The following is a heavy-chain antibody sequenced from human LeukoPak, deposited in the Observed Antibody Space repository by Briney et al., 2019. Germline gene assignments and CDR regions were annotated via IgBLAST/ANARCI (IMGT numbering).Heavy chain of an antibody. Sequence: GASVKVSCKSSGYTFTCYYMHWVRQAPGQGLEWMGWINPNSGGTNYAQKFQGRVTMTRDTSISTAYMELSRLRSDDTAVYYCARDKMDGAGFLMDVWGQGTTVTVSS. CDR2: INPNSGGT. J-gene: IGHJ6*02. D-gene: IGHD3-10*01. V-gene: IGHV1-2*02. CDR3: ARDKMDGAGFLMDV. CDR1: GYTFTCYY.